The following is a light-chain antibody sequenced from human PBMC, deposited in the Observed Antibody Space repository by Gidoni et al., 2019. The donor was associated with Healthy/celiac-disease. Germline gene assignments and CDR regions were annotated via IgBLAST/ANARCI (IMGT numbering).Light chain of an antibody. Sequence: DIQITQSPSSLSASVGDRVTITCRASQSISRYLNWYQPKPGKAPKLLIYAASSLQSGVPSRFSGSGSGTDFTLTISSLQPEDFATYYCQQSYSTPRFGQGTKVEIK. CDR2: AAS. V-gene: IGKV1-39*01. CDR3: QQSYSTPR. CDR1: QSISRY. J-gene: IGKJ1*01.